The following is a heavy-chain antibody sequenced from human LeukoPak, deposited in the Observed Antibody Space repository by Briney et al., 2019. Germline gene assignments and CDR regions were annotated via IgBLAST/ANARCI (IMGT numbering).Heavy chain of an antibody. V-gene: IGHV3-23*01. J-gene: IGHJ3*02. D-gene: IGHD6-19*01. Sequence: GRSLRLSCAASGFTFSSYAMSWVRQAPGKGLEWVSVISAGGGNTYYADSVKGRFTISRGNSKNTLYLQMNSLRAEDTAVYYCAKMDGGWHSFDAFDIWGQGTMVTVSS. CDR1: GFTFSSYA. CDR3: AKMDGGWHSFDAFDI. CDR2: ISAGGGNT.